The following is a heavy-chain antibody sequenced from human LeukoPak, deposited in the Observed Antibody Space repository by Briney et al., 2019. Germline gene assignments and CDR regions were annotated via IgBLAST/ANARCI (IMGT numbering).Heavy chain of an antibody. D-gene: IGHD3-3*01. CDR2: INPNSGGT. V-gene: IGHV1-2*06. J-gene: IGHJ6*02. CDR3: AISDADFWSGYRYNYYGMNV. Sequence: ASVKVSCKASGYTFTGYYMHWVRQAPGQGLEWMGRINPNSGGTNYAQKFQGRVTMTRDTSISTAYMELSRLRSGDTAVYYCAISDADFWSGYRYNYYGMNVWCQGTTITVSS. CDR1: GYTFTGYY.